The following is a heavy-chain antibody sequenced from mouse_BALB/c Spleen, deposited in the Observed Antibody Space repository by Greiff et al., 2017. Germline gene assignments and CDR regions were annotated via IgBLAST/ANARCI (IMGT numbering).Heavy chain of an antibody. CDR1: GFNIKDTY. Sequence: EVQLVESGAELVKPGASVKLSCTASGFNIKDTYMHWVKQRPEQGLEWIGRIDPANGNTKYDPKFQGKATITADTSSNTAYLQLSSLTSEDTAVYYCARERGITTAPYAMDYWGQGTSVTVSS. D-gene: IGHD1-2*01. CDR3: ARERGITTAPYAMDY. V-gene: IGHV14-3*02. J-gene: IGHJ4*01. CDR2: IDPANGNT.